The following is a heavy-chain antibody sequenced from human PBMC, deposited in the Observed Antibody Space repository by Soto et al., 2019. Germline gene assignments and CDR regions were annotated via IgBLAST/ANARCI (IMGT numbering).Heavy chain of an antibody. Sequence: GESLKISCQVCGYNFAGYWIAWVREMPGKGLELMGIIYPSDSDTRYRPSFQGQVTISADKSISSAYLQWSSLRASDTAIYYCARGGVSTRTFDYWGQGTPVTVS. CDR2: IYPSDSDT. CDR3: ARGGVSTRTFDY. CDR1: GYNFAGYW. V-gene: IGHV5-51*01. D-gene: IGHD3-3*01. J-gene: IGHJ4*02.